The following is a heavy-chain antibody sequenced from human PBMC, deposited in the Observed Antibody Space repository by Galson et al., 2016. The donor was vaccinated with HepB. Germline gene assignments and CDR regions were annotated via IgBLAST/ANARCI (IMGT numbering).Heavy chain of an antibody. Sequence: SVKVSCKASGYTFTSYSVHWVRQAPGQSLEWMGWINTDNGNTKYSQKFQGRVTITRDTSANIAYMELSNLISEDTALYYCTRNAGGYNFGDWGQGTLVTVSS. D-gene: IGHD5-24*01. CDR3: TRNAGGYNFGD. V-gene: IGHV1-3*04. CDR2: INTDNGNT. CDR1: GYTFTSYS. J-gene: IGHJ4*02.